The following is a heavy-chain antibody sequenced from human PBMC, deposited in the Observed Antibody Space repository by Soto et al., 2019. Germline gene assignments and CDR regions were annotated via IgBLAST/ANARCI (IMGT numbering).Heavy chain of an antibody. V-gene: IGHV4-59*01. CDR2: ISYSGST. J-gene: IGHJ6*02. D-gene: IGHD3-22*01. CDR1: GGSISTYY. Sequence: SETLSLTCTVSGGSISTYYWTWIRQPPGKGLEWIGYISYSGSTNYNPSLKSRLTISLNTSKKHFSLKLSSVTAADTAVYYCTRHAIIPKLQYGMDVWGQGTMVTVSS. CDR3: TRHAIIPKLQYGMDV.